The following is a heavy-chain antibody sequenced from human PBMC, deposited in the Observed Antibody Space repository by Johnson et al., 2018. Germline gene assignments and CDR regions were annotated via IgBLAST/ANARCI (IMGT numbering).Heavy chain of an antibody. V-gene: IGHV1-46*01. CDR1: AYTFTNHY. D-gene: IGHD3-10*01. CDR2: IDPSSGST. Sequence: QVQLVQSGAEVKPPGASVTVSCRASAYTFTNHYLHWVRQAPGQGPEWMGLIDPSSGSTAYAENFQGRVTMTRDTSTSIVYMEVTSLRSEDTAVYYCARGSSGSYYNYFDHWGQGTPVTVSS. CDR3: ARGSSGSYYNYFDH. J-gene: IGHJ4*02.